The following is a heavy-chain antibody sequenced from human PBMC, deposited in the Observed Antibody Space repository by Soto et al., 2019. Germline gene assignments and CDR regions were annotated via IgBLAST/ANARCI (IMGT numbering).Heavy chain of an antibody. D-gene: IGHD5-12*01. V-gene: IGHV1-69*06. CDR2: IIPIFGTA. Sequence: GASVKVSCKASGGTFSSYAISWVRQAPGQGLEWMGGIIPIFGTANYAQKFQGRVTITADKSTSTAYMELSSLRSEDTAVYYCAKEVEMATIPYGMDVWGQGXTVTVYS. J-gene: IGHJ6*02. CDR1: GGTFSSYA. CDR3: AKEVEMATIPYGMDV.